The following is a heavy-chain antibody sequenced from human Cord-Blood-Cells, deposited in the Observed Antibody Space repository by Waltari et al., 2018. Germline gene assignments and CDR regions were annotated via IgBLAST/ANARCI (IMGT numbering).Heavy chain of an antibody. CDR2: IYYCGST. V-gene: IGHV4-39*01. D-gene: IGHD5-18*01. CDR1: GGSISRSSYY. CDR3: ALIQLWFDY. Sequence: QLQPQESGPGLVKPSETLSRTCTHAGGSISRSSYYWGWIRQPPGKGVEWIGRIYYCGSTYYNPSLTSRVTISVDTSKNQFSLKLSSVTAADTALYYCALIQLWFDYWGQGTLVTVSS. J-gene: IGHJ4*02.